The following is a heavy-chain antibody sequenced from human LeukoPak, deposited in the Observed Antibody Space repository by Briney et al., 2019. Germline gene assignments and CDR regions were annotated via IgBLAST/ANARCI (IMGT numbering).Heavy chain of an antibody. CDR3: AKMTNSGWTFDY. Sequence: GASVKVSCKASGGTFSSYAISWVRQAPGQGLEWMGRIIPILGIANYAQKFQGRVTITADKSTSTAYMELSSLRSEDTAVYYCAKMTNSGWTFDYWGQGTLDTVSS. V-gene: IGHV1-69*04. CDR2: IIPILGIA. D-gene: IGHD6-19*01. J-gene: IGHJ4*02. CDR1: GGTFSSYA.